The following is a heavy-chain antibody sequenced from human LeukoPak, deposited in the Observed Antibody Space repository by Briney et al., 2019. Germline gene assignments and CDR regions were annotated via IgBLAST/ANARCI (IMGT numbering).Heavy chain of an antibody. V-gene: IGHV1-18*01. CDR2: IRPYNGNT. D-gene: IGHD3-22*01. J-gene: IGHJ3*02. Sequence: GASVKVSCKASGYSFTTYGISWVRQAPGQGLEWMGWIRPYNGNTNYEQKLQGRVTMTTDTSTTTAYMELRSLRSDDTAVYYCARDQPRMIVVVDGAFDIWGQGTMVIVSS. CDR3: ARDQPRMIVVVDGAFDI. CDR1: GYSFTTYG.